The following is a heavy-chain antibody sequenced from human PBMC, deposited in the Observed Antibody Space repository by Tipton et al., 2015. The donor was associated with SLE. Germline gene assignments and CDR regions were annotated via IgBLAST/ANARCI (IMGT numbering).Heavy chain of an antibody. CDR2: IYPSGTT. J-gene: IGHJ3*02. CDR1: GGSISSYY. Sequence: LRLSCTVSGGSISSYYWGWIRQSAGKGLEWIGNIYPSGTTYYNPSLESRVTISVDTSKNQFSLKLSSVTAADTAVYYCARGLQIVATGYDAFDIWGQGTMVTVSS. V-gene: IGHV4-4*08. D-gene: IGHD5-12*01. CDR3: ARGLQIVATGYDAFDI.